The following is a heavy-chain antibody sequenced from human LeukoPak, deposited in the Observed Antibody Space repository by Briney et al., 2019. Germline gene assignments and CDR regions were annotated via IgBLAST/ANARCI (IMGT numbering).Heavy chain of an antibody. CDR1: GGSIGNYY. D-gene: IGHD2/OR15-2a*01. Sequence: SETLSLTCSVSGGSIGNYYWNWHRQPAGKGLEWIGRIYASGSTNYNPSLKSRVTISMDKSKNHFSLNLKSVTAADTAFYYCARDFYGDDGHHPFDYWGQGIQVTVSS. J-gene: IGHJ4*02. CDR2: IYASGST. V-gene: IGHV4-4*07. CDR3: ARDFYGDDGHHPFDY.